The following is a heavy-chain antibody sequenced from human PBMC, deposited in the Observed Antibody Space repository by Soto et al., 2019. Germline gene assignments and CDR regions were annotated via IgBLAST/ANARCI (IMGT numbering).Heavy chain of an antibody. CDR1: GDSISSSIYY. CDR3: AGGDYYHSSGYYFYYYTMDV. D-gene: IGHD3-22*01. Sequence: SETLSLTCTVSGDSISSSIYYWGWIRQPPGKGLEWIGNVYYGGSTYYNPSLKSRVTISVETSKSQFSLKLSSVTAADTAVYYCAGGDYYHSSGYYFYYYTMDVWGQGTTVTVSS. V-gene: IGHV4-39*01. CDR2: VYYGGST. J-gene: IGHJ6*02.